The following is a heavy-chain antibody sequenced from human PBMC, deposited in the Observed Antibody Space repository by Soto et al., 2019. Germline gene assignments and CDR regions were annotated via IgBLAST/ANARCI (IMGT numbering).Heavy chain of an antibody. CDR2: IIPIFGPA. V-gene: IGHV1-69*01. Sequence: QVQLVQSGAEVKKPGSSVKVSCKASGGTFSSYAISWVRQAPGQGLEWMGGIIPIFGPANYAQKFQGRVTITADESTSTAYMELSSLRSEDTAVYYCARDGGMYGDYAGGWFDPWGQGTVVTVSS. CDR3: ARDGGMYGDYAGGWFDP. J-gene: IGHJ5*02. CDR1: GGTFSSYA. D-gene: IGHD4-17*01.